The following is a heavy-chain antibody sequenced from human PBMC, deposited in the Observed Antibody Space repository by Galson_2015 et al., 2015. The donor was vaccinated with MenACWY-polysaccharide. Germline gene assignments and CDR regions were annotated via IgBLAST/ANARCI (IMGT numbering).Heavy chain of an antibody. Sequence: SVKVSCKASGYTFSSYDINWVRQTTGQGLEWMGWMNPNSGNTGYAQKFQGRVTMTSNTSISIAYMELSSRRSEDTAVYYCARVGKDSSEISGYLNSFHPRSQGTPVPVPS. CDR1: GYTFSSYD. CDR2: MNPNSGNT. V-gene: IGHV1-8*01. CDR3: ARVGKDSSEISGYLNSFHP. J-gene: IGHJ5*02. D-gene: IGHD3-22*01.